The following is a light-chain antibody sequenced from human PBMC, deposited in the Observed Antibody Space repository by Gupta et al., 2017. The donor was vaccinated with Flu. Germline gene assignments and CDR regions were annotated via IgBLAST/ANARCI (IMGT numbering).Light chain of an antibody. CDR2: CAT. Sequence: NCKSSQSVVYSYKGTNFFAWYQQKPGQPPRLLNFCATSRDYGLPDCFSGRGSGTDFTLTSRSVEAEDGAVYYCQQDRCTPWTFGQGTNLEIK. CDR1: QSVVYSYKGTNF. CDR3: QQDRCTPWT. V-gene: IGKV4-1*01. J-gene: IGKJ2*01.